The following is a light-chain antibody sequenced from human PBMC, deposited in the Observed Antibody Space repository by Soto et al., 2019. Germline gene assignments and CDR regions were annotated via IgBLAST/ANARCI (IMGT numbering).Light chain of an antibody. CDR3: EQYGSTPLT. V-gene: IGKV3-20*01. Sequence: EIGLTQSPGTLSLSPGERATLSCRASQNVANNCLAWYQQKPGQAPRFLIYDASSRATGIPDRFSGSGSGTAFTLNISRLDPEDLAVYYCEQYGSTPLTFGGGTKVEIK. CDR2: DAS. CDR1: QNVANNC. J-gene: IGKJ4*01.